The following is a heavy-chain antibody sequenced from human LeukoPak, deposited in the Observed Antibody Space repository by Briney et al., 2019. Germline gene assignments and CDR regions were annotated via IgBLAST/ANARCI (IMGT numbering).Heavy chain of an antibody. V-gene: IGHV1-69*01. Sequence: SVKVSCKASGGTFSSYAISWVRQAPGQGLEWMGGIIPIFGTANYAQKFQGRVTITADESTSTAYMELSSLRSEDTAVYYCARGLEWFGEFYYGMDVWGKGTTVIVSS. J-gene: IGHJ6*04. D-gene: IGHD3-10*01. CDR3: ARGLEWFGEFYYGMDV. CDR2: IIPIFGTA. CDR1: GGTFSSYA.